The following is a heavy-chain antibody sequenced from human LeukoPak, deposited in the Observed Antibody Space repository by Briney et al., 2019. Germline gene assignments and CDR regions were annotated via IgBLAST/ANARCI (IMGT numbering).Heavy chain of an antibody. V-gene: IGHV3-48*03. Sequence: RSGGSLRLSCAASGFTFSSYEMNWVRQAPGKGLEWVSYISSSGSTIYYADSVKGRFTISRDNAKNSLYLQMNSLRAEDTAVYYCATSSGASYDFYYFDYWGQGTLVTVSS. J-gene: IGHJ4*02. D-gene: IGHD3-3*01. CDR2: ISSSGSTI. CDR3: ATSSGASYDFYYFDY. CDR1: GFTFSSYE.